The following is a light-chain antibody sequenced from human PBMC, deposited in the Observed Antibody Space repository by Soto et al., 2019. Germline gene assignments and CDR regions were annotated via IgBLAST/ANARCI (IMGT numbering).Light chain of an antibody. Sequence: EIVLMQSPDILSLSPGERATVSCRASETITNHDLAWYQKKPGQAPRLLLYGASNRPTGIPDRFSGSGSGTDFTLTIDRLEPKDFAVYFCHHYGTSPPHTFGQGTKLDIK. J-gene: IGKJ2*01. CDR3: HHYGTSPPHT. CDR1: ETITNHD. CDR2: GAS. V-gene: IGKV3-20*01.